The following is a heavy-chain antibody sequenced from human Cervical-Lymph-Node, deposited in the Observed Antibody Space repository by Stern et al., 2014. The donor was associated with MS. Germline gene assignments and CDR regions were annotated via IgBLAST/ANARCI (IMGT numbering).Heavy chain of an antibody. J-gene: IGHJ6*02. CDR1: GDTFSGHY. V-gene: IGHV1-2*07. CDR3: IRDSLSSASTIRNYYYGMDV. D-gene: IGHD5/OR15-5a*01. CDR2: INNNSSTP. Sequence: VQLVESGPEVKKPGASVKISCKASGDTFSGHYMHWVRQAPGQGLEWMGWINNNSSTPNHAHKFNGRVTMTRDTSITTAYMELSRLRSDDTAVYFCIRDSLSSASTIRNYYYGMDVWGQGTTVTVSS.